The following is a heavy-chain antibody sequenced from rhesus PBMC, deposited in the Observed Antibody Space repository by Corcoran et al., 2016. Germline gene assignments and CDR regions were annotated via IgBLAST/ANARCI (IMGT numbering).Heavy chain of an antibody. Sequence: QVQLQESGPGVVKPSEPLSLTCAVPGGSISDSYRWSWNRQPPGKGLEWLADTYGSSTSTNSNPSLKSRVTISKDTSKNQFSLKLSSVTAADTAVYYCARDQGRYCSGGVCSYGLDSWGQGVVVTVSS. D-gene: IGHD2-8*01. CDR2: TYGSSTST. V-gene: IGHV4S10*01. CDR1: GGSISDSYR. J-gene: IGHJ6*01. CDR3: ARDQGRYCSGGVCSYGLDS.